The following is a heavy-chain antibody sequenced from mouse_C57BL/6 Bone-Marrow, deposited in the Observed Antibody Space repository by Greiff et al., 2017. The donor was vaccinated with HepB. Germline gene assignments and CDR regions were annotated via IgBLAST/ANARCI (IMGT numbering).Heavy chain of an antibody. CDR2: IDPENGDT. CDR1: GFNIKDDY. V-gene: IGHV14-4*01. D-gene: IGHD1-3*01. CDR3: TTTVAFDV. J-gene: IGHJ1*03. Sequence: VQLQQSGAELVRPGASVKLSCTASGFNIKDDYMHWVKQRPEQGLEWIGWIDPENGDTEYASKFQGKAPITADTSSNTAYLQRSSLTSEDTAVYYCTTTVAFDVWGTGTTVTGSS.